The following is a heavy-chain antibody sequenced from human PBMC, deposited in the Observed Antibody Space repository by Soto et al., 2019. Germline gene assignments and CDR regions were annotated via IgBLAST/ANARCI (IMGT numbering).Heavy chain of an antibody. V-gene: IGHV3-20*01. CDR1: GFSFDLYA. Sequence: GGSLRLSCAASGFSFDLYAMSWVRQVPGKGLEWVSGIHWDDVTTSYADSVKGRFTISRDNAKNSLYLQISGLRAEDTAFYHCAREGGYCSSTSCWFDYWGPGTLVTVSS. CDR2: IHWDDVTT. CDR3: AREGGYCSSTSCWFDY. J-gene: IGHJ4*02. D-gene: IGHD2-2*01.